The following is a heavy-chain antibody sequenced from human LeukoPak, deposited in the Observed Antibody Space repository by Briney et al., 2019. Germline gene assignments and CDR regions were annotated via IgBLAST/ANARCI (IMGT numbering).Heavy chain of an antibody. Sequence: PSETLSLTCTVSGGSISSYYWSWIRQPPGKGLEWIGYIYTSGSTNYNPSLKSRVTISLDTSKNQSSLRLNSVTATDTAVYYSARLHTFGQNYYYMDVWGKGTTVTVSS. D-gene: IGHD3/OR15-3a*01. CDR3: ARLHTFGQNYYYMDV. CDR2: IYTSGST. J-gene: IGHJ6*03. CDR1: GGSISSYY. V-gene: IGHV4-4*09.